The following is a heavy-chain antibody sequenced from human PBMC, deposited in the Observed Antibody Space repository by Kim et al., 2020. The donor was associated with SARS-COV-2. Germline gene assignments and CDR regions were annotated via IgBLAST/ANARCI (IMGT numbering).Heavy chain of an antibody. D-gene: IGHD6-6*01. CDR1: GGSISSYY. V-gene: IGHV4-4*07. CDR2: IYTSGST. Sequence: SETLSLTCTVSGGSISSYYWSWIRQPAGKGLEWIGRIYTSGSTNYNPSLKSRVTMSVDTSKNQFSLKLSSVTAADTAVYYCAREGPSIAGGDFDYWGQGTLVTVSS. J-gene: IGHJ4*02. CDR3: AREGPSIAGGDFDY.